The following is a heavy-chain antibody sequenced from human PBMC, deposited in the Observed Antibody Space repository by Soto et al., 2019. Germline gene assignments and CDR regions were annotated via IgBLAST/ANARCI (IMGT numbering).Heavy chain of an antibody. J-gene: IGHJ5*02. CDR1: GDSVRTTSYY. CDR2: IFSRGDT. CDR3: ASQRVIPATPTNWVET. V-gene: IGHV4-39*01. Sequence: QLQLQESGPGLVKPSETLSLTCSVSGDSVRTTSYYWAWIRQSPGRRLEWIGTIFSRGDTYYTPSIKSRLTISINTSNNQFSLILNSVTAADTAVYYCASQRVIPATPTNWVETWRQGTLVTVSS. D-gene: IGHD2-15*01.